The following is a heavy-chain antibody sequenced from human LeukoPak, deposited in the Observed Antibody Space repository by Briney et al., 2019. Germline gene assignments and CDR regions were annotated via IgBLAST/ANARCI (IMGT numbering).Heavy chain of an antibody. Sequence: PSETLSLTCAVYGGSFSGYYWSWIRQPPGKGLELIGDINESGSTNYNSSLKSQVTFSLDTSKSQFSLKLSSVTAADTALYYCARYFDWPNAFDIWGQGAMVTVSS. V-gene: IGHV4-34*01. CDR3: ARYFDWPNAFDI. J-gene: IGHJ3*02. D-gene: IGHD3-9*01. CDR2: INESGST. CDR1: GGSFSGYY.